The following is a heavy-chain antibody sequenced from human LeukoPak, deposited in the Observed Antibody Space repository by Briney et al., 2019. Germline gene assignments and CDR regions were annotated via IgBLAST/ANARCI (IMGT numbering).Heavy chain of an antibody. V-gene: IGHV3-48*03. J-gene: IGHJ4*02. D-gene: IGHD6-25*01. CDR3: ARYHGSGWIPLDY. CDR1: GFTFSSYE. CDR2: ISSSGSSV. Sequence: PGGSLRLSCAASGFTFSSYEMNWVRQAPGKGLEWISYISSSGSSVYYAESLKGRFTISRDNAKNSLFLQMNSLRDEDTAIYYCARYHGSGWIPLDYWGQGTLVTVSS.